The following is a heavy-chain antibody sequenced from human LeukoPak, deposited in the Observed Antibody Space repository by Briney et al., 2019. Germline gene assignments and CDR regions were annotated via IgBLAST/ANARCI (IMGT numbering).Heavy chain of an antibody. CDR2: ISSSSSYI. D-gene: IGHD3-10*01. CDR3: ARGRITMVRVDY. Sequence: GGSLRLSCAASGFTFSSYSMNWVRQAPGKGLEWVSSISSSSSYIYYADSVKGRFTISRDNAKNSLYLQMNSLRAEDTAVYYCARGRITMVRVDYWGQGTLVTVSS. CDR1: GFTFSSYS. J-gene: IGHJ4*02. V-gene: IGHV3-21*01.